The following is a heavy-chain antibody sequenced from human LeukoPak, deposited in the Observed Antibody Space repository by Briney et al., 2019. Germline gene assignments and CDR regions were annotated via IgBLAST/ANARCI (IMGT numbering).Heavy chain of an antibody. J-gene: IGHJ4*02. V-gene: IGHV3-9*01. CDR1: GFTFDDYA. CDR2: ISWNSGCI. D-gene: IGHD3-22*01. CDR3: AKAGAYDSSGSFDY. Sequence: GGSLRLSCAASGFTFDDYAMHWARQAPGKGLEWVSGISWNSGCIGYADSVKGRFTISRDNAKNSLYLQMNSLRAEDTALYYCAKAGAYDSSGSFDYWGQGTLVTVSS.